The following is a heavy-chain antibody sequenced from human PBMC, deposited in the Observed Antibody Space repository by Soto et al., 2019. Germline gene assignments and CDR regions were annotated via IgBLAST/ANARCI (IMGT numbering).Heavy chain of an antibody. D-gene: IGHD2-15*01. J-gene: IGHJ4*02. CDR3: ARVYCSGGSCYSSYFDY. CDR2: ISSSSSYI. CDR1: GFTFSSYS. Sequence: GGSLRLSCAASGFTFSSYSMNWVRQAPGKGLEWVSSISSSSSYIYYADSVKGRFTISRDNAKNSLYLQMNSLRAEDTAVYYCARVYCSGGSCYSSYFDYWGQGTLVTVSS. V-gene: IGHV3-21*01.